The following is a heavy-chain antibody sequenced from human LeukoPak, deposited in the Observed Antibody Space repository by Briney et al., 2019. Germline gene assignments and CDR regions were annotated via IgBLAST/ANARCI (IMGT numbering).Heavy chain of an antibody. D-gene: IGHD3-22*01. CDR2: MRYDGSNK. CDR3: AKDHDSSGYYYFDY. Sequence: GGPLRLSCAASGFTFSSYGMHWVRQAPGKGLEWMAFMRYDGSNKYYADSVKGRFTISRDNSKNTLYLQMNSLRAEDTAVYYCAKDHDSSGYYYFDYWGQGTLVTVSS. J-gene: IGHJ4*02. V-gene: IGHV3-30*02. CDR1: GFTFSSYG.